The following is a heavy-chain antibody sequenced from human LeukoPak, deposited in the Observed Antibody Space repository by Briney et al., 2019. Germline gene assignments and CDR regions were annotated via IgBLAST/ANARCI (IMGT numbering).Heavy chain of an antibody. J-gene: IGHJ3*02. CDR2: IIPIFGTA. CDR1: GGTFSSYA. V-gene: IGHV1-69*01. D-gene: IGHD3-22*01. CDR3: ARDKGEYYYDSSGYRDAFDI. Sequence: SVKVSCKASGGTFSSYAISWVRQAPGQGLGWMGGIIPIFGTANYAQKFQGRVTITADESTSTAYMELSSLRSEDTAVYYCARDKGEYYYDSSGYRDAFDIWGQGTMVTVSS.